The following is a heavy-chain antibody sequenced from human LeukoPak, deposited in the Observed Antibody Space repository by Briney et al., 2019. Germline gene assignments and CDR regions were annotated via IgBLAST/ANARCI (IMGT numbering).Heavy chain of an antibody. CDR2: IYYSGST. D-gene: IGHD6-19*01. V-gene: IGHV4-59*01. CDR3: ARSVTYSSGWFDY. J-gene: IGHJ4*02. Sequence: SETLSLTCAVYGGSFSSYYWSWIRQPPGKGLEWIGYIYYSGSTNYNPSLKSRVTISVDTSKNQFSLKLSSVTAADTAVYYCARSVTYSSGWFDYWGQGTLVTVSS. CDR1: GGSFSSYY.